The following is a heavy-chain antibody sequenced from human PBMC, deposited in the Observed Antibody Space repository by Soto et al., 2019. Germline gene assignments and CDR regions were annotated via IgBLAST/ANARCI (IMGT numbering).Heavy chain of an antibody. J-gene: IGHJ3*01. V-gene: IGHV5-51*01. CDR3: ATGGGGDRRTHDAFDV. CDR2: VFAGDSET. D-gene: IGHD3-16*01. CDR1: GYRFINYY. Sequence: GESLKISCKGSGYRFINYYIAWVRQMPGNGLEWVGIVFAGDSETRYSPSFEGQVTISADKSISTAYLQWSSLKASDTAMYYCATGGGGDRRTHDAFDVWGQGTMVTVSS.